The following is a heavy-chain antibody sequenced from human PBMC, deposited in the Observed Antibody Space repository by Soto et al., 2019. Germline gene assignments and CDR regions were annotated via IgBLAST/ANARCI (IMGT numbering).Heavy chain of an antibody. Sequence: QVQLVQSGAEVKKPGSSVKVSCKASGGTFSSYTISWVRQAPGQGLEWMGRIIPILGIADYAQNFQGRVTSAANKXXSTAYMELSSLRSEDTAVYYCAREQVILGTYGMDVWGQGTTVTVSS. V-gene: IGHV1-69*08. CDR2: IIPILGIA. D-gene: IGHD2-15*01. CDR1: GGTFSSYT. J-gene: IGHJ6*02. CDR3: AREQVILGTYGMDV.